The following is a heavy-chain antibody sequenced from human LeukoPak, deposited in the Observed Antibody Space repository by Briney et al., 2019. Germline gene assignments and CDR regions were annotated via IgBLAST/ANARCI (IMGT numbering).Heavy chain of an antibody. J-gene: IGHJ4*02. D-gene: IGHD3-22*01. Sequence: GVLRLSCAASGFTFSGYTMNWVRQAPGKGLERVSYISSGSTTIYYADSVKGRFTISRDNAKNSLYLQMNSLRDEDSAVYYCARGGFYVDYWGQGTRVTVSS. CDR1: GFTFSGYT. V-gene: IGHV3-48*02. CDR3: ARGGFYVDY. CDR2: ISSGSTTI.